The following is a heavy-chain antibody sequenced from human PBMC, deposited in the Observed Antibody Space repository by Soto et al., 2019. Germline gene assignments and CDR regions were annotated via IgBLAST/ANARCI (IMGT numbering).Heavy chain of an antibody. V-gene: IGHV3-23*01. Sequence: EVQLLESGGGLVKPGGSLRLSCAASGFTFSKYAMTWVRQAPGRGLEWVSSVSSNGVTKYYADSVKGRFTIARDNSRNTLYLQMDGLSADDAALYYCAKDQYADSARNGWCFDFWGRGTLVTVSS. D-gene: IGHD4-17*01. CDR3: AKDQYADSARNGWCFDF. J-gene: IGHJ2*01. CDR2: VSSNGVTK. CDR1: GFTFSKYA.